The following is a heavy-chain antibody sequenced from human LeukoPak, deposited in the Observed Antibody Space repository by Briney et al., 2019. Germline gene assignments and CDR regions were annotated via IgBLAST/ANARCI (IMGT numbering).Heavy chain of an antibody. CDR2: DFSSGAT. V-gene: IGHV4-4*07. D-gene: IGHD4-23*01. CDR1: GASIRDTA. Sequence: SETLSLTCTVSGASIRDTAWSRVRQPAGRGLDWSGRDFSSGATLYNPSLNGRVSMSVDASKKQVSPKVTPVTVADTAVYYCARDDKGYYDGRWTAFDIWGQGTVVTVSS. CDR3: ARDDKGYYDGRWTAFDI. J-gene: IGHJ3*02.